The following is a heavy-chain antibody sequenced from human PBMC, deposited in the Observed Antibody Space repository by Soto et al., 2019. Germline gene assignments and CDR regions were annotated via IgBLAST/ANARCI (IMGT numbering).Heavy chain of an antibody. CDR1: GYSFTNYW. CDR2: IYPGDSDT. V-gene: IGHV5-51*01. CDR3: ARSGTAGGDWFDP. D-gene: IGHD1-26*01. Sequence: GESLKISGNGSGYSFTNYWIGWGRQMPGKGLECMGIIYPGDSDTRYNPSFQGQVTISADKSISTAYLQWSSLKASETAIYYCARSGTAGGDWFDPWGQGTLVTVSS. J-gene: IGHJ5*02.